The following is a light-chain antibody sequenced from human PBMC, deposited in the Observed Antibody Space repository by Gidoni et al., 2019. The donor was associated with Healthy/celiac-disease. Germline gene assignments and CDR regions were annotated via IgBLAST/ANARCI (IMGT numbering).Light chain of an antibody. V-gene: IGLV2-11*01. CDR1: SNDVGGSNY. J-gene: IGLJ1*01. Sequence: QSALTQPRPVSGAPGQSATISCTGTSNDVGGSNYVSWYQHHPRKAPKLMIYDVSKRPSGVPDRFSGSKSGNTASLTISVLQAEDEADYYCCSYAGSSFYVFGTGTKVTVL. CDR3: CSYAGSSFYV. CDR2: DVS.